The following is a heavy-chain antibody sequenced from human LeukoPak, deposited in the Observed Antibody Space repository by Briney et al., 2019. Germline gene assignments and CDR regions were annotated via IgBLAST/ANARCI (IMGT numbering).Heavy chain of an antibody. J-gene: IGHJ3*02. V-gene: IGHV3-53*04. CDR3: ARRRYCSGGSCYGYDAFDI. Sequence: GGSLRLSCAASGFTVSSNYMSWVRQAPGKGLEWVSVIYSGGSTYYADSVKGRFTISRHNSKNTLYLQMNSLRAEDTAVYYCARRRYCSGGSCYGYDAFDIWGQGTMVTVSS. D-gene: IGHD2-15*01. CDR2: IYSGGST. CDR1: GFTVSSNY.